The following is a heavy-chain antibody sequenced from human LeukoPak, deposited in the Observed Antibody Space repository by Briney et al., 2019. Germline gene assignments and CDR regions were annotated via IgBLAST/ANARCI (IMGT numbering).Heavy chain of an antibody. J-gene: IGHJ4*02. V-gene: IGHV4-39*01. D-gene: IGHD2-8*02. CDR2: IYYTGTT. Sequence: PSETLSLTCTVSGGSISSSLYHWGWIRQSPGKNLEWLGSIYYTGTTHYNPSLKSRVTISVDTSKNQFSLKLSSVTAADTAVYYCARSPGGPDFDYWGQGTLVTVSS. CDR1: GGSISSSLYH. CDR3: ARSPGGPDFDY.